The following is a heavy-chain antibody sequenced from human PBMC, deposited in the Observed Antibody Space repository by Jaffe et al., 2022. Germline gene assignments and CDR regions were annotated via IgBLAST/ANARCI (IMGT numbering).Heavy chain of an antibody. CDR3: ARRFVSGTYWRDDAYDI. CDR1: GFTVRTNY. D-gene: IGHD1-26*01. V-gene: IGHV3-66*02. J-gene: IGHJ3*02. CDR2: IYSDNYGGGGRT. Sequence: EVQLVESGGDLVQPGESLRLSCAASGFTVRTNYMSWVRQAPGKGLEWVSTIYSDNYGGGGRTYYADSVKGRFTISRDHSKNTLCLQMNNLRAEDTAIYYCARRFVSGTYWRDDAYDIWGQGTMVIVSS.